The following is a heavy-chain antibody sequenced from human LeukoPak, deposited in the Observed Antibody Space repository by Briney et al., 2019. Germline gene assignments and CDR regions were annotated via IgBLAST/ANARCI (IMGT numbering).Heavy chain of an antibody. CDR2: IYYSGST. CDR1: GGSVSSSTYY. V-gene: IGHV4-39*01. J-gene: IGHJ4*02. CDR3: ARLIKGRFFDYIFDY. D-gene: IGHD3-9*01. Sequence: SETLSLTCTVSGGSVSSSTYYWGWIRQPPGKGLEWIGNIYYSGSTYYNPSLTSRVTMSVDTSNNQFSLKMHSVTAADKAVYCARLIKGRFFDYIFDYWGQGTLVTVSS.